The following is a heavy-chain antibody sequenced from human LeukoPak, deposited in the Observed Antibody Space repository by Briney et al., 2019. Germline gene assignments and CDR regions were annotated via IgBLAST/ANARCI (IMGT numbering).Heavy chain of an antibody. CDR3: ATIPSWGDWFDP. CDR2: IYDSGST. V-gene: IGHV4-39*07. Sequence: SETLSLTCTVSGGSIRSSYYYWGWIRQPPGKGLEWIGSIYDSGSTYYNPSLKSRVTISVDRSKNQFSLKLSSVTAADTAVYYCATIPSWGDWFDPWGQGTLATVSS. J-gene: IGHJ5*02. D-gene: IGHD3-16*01. CDR1: GGSIRSSYYY.